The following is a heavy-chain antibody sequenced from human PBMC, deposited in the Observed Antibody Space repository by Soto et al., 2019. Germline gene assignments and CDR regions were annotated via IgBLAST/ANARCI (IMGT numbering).Heavy chain of an antibody. D-gene: IGHD3-22*01. CDR3: AISYYYDSGGYYVDPTYYYYGMDV. CDR2: INPNSGGT. CDR1: GYTFTGYY. J-gene: IGHJ6*02. Sequence: ASVKVSCKASGYTFTGYYMHWVRQAPGQGLEWMGWINPNSGGTNYAQKFQGWVTMTRDTSISTAYMELSRLRSDDTAVYYCAISYYYDSGGYYVDPTYYYYGMDVWGQGTTVTVSS. V-gene: IGHV1-2*04.